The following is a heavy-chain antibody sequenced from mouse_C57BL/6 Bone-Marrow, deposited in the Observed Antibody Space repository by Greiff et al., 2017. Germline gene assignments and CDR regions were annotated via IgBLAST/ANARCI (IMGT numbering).Heavy chain of an antibody. CDR1: GYTFTSYW. CDR3: ARAAITTVVTLDY. Sequence: QVQLQQPGTELVKPGASVKLSCKASGYTFTSYWMHWVKQRPGQGLEWIGNINPSNGGTHYTEKFKSKATLTVDKSSSTAYMQLSSLTSEDSAVYYCARAAITTVVTLDYWGQGTTLTVSS. J-gene: IGHJ2*01. D-gene: IGHD1-1*01. V-gene: IGHV1-53*01. CDR2: INPSNGGT.